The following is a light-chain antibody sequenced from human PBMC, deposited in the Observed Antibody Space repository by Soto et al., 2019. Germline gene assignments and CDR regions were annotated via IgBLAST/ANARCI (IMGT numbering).Light chain of an antibody. CDR3: SSYTPSSSWV. CDR1: SSDVGGYNY. J-gene: IGLJ3*02. Sequence: QSVLTQPASVSGSPGQSITISCTGTSSDVGGYNYVSWYQQHPGKAPKLMIYVVSNRPSGISNRFSGSKSGNTASLTISGLPAEEEADYYCSSYTPSSSWVFGGGTKLTVL. V-gene: IGLV2-14*01. CDR2: VVS.